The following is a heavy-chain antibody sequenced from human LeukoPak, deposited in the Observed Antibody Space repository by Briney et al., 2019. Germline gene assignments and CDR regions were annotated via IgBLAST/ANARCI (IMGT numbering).Heavy chain of an antibody. Sequence: GGSLRLSCAASGFTFSSYSMNWVRQAPGKGLEWVSSISSSSSYIYYADSVKGRFTVSRDNAKNTLYLQMNSLRAEDTAVYYCAKQLLWFGVNAFDIWGQGTMVTVSS. CDR3: AKQLLWFGVNAFDI. V-gene: IGHV3-21*04. CDR2: ISSSSSYI. J-gene: IGHJ3*02. D-gene: IGHD3-10*01. CDR1: GFTFSSYS.